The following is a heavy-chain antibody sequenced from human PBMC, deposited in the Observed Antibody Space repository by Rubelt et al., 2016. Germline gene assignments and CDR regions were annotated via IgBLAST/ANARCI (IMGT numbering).Heavy chain of an antibody. V-gene: IGHV7-4-1*02. Sequence: QVQLVQSGSELKKPGASVKVSCKASGYTFTSYAMNWVRQAAGQGLEWMGWIKTTTGTPTYAQGLTGRFVFSLDTSVSTAYLQISSLKAEDTAVYYCARVIAAREDYNWFDPWGQGTLVTVSS. D-gene: IGHD6-6*01. CDR3: ARVIAAREDYNWFDP. CDR2: IKTTTGTP. J-gene: IGHJ5*02. CDR1: GYTFTSYA.